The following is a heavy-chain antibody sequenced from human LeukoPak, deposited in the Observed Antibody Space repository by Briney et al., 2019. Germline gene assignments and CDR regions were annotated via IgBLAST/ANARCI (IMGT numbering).Heavy chain of an antibody. J-gene: IGHJ6*02. D-gene: IGHD4-11*01. CDR3: AKDGAVTTRYYYYNGMDV. CDR1: GFTFSTYG. CDR2: ISYDESNK. Sequence: GSLRLSCVASGFTFSTYGMHWVRQAPGRGLAWVALISYDESNKLYADSVKGRFTISRDNSKNTLYLQMNSLRAEDTAVYYCAKDGAVTTRYYYYNGMDVWGQGTTVTVSS. V-gene: IGHV3-30*18.